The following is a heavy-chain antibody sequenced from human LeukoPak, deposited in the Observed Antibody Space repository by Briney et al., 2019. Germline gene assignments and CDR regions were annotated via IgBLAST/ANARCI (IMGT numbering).Heavy chain of an antibody. CDR1: GYTFTSYG. D-gene: IGHD3-10*01. CDR3: ARSSITMVRGETIRLDY. J-gene: IGHJ4*02. Sequence: ASVKVSCKASGYTFTSYGISWVRQAPGQGLEWMGWISAYNGNTNYAQKLQGRVTMTTDTSTSTAYMELRSLRSDDTAVYYCARSSITMVRGETIRLDYWGQGTLVTVSS. CDR2: ISAYNGNT. V-gene: IGHV1-18*01.